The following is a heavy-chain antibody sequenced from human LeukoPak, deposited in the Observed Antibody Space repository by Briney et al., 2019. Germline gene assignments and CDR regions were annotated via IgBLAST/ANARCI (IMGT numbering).Heavy chain of an antibody. CDR2: IYYSGST. V-gene: IGHV4-59*12. CDR1: GGSISSYY. Sequence: PSETLSLTCTVSGGSISSYYWSWIRQPPGKGLEWIGYIYYSGSTNYNPSLKSRVTISVDTSKNQFSLKLSSVTAADTAVYYCARGPIYYYDSSGYHSPFDYWGQGTLVTVSS. CDR3: ARGPIYYYDSSGYHSPFDY. J-gene: IGHJ4*02. D-gene: IGHD3-22*01.